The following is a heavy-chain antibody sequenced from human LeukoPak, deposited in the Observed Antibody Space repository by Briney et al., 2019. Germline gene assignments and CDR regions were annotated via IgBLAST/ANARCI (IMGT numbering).Heavy chain of an antibody. Sequence: QSGGSLRLSCAASGFTFSSYSMNWVRQAPGKGLEWVSYISSSSSTIYYADSVKGRFTISRDNAKNSLYLQMNSLRAEDMAVYYCARVDGYNRPGYYGMDVWGQGTTVTVSS. J-gene: IGHJ6*02. V-gene: IGHV3-48*04. D-gene: IGHD5-24*01. CDR1: GFTFSSYS. CDR2: ISSSSSTI. CDR3: ARVDGYNRPGYYGMDV.